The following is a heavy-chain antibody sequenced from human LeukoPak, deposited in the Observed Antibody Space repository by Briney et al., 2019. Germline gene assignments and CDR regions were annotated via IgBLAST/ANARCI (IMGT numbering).Heavy chain of an antibody. J-gene: IGHJ2*01. CDR3: ARRQGKRGHEIRFGELLIWYFDL. CDR2: FDPEDGET. D-gene: IGHD3-10*01. CDR1: GYTLTELS. V-gene: IGHV1-24*01. Sequence: ASVKVSCKVSGYTLTELSMHWVRQAPGKGLEWMGGFDPEDGETIYAQKFQGRVTMTEDTSTDTAYMELSSLRSEDTALYYCARRQGKRGHEIRFGELLIWYFDLWGRGTLVTVSS.